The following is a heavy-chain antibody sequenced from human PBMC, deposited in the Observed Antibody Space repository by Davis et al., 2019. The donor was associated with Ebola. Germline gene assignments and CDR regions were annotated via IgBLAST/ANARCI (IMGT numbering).Heavy chain of an antibody. Sequence: SETLSLTCTVSGGSISSYYWSWIRQPPGKGLEWIGYIYYSGSTYYNPSLKSRVTISVDTSKNQFSLKLSSVTAADTAVYYCARPHYYDSSGYYSHWGQGTLVTVSS. J-gene: IGHJ4*02. CDR2: IYYSGST. D-gene: IGHD3-22*01. CDR3: ARPHYYDSSGYYSH. V-gene: IGHV4-59*08. CDR1: GGSISSYY.